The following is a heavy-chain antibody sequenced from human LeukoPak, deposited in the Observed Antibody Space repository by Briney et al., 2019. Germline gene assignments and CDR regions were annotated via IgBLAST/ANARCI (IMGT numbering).Heavy chain of an antibody. J-gene: IGHJ3*02. CDR3: ARETIDITVTVVVRMGDAFDI. D-gene: IGHD3-22*01. V-gene: IGHV4-34*01. CDR2: IKHSGST. CDR1: GGSFSGYY. Sequence: SETLSLTCAVYGGSFSGYYWSWIRQPPGKGLEWIGEIKHSGSTNYNPSLKSRVTISVDTSKNQFSLKLSSVTAADTAVYYCARETIDITVTVVVRMGDAFDIWGQGTMVTVSS.